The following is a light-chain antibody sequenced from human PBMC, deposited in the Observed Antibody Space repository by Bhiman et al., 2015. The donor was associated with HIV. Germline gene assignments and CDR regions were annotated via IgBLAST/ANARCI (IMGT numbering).Light chain of an antibody. CDR2: DVS. Sequence: QSALTQPASVSGSPGQSITISCTGTSSDVGGYNYVSWYQQHPGKAPKLMIFDVSKRPSGVSNRFSGSKSDNTASLTISGLRAEDEGDYFCCSYAGSTSYVFGTGTRVTVL. J-gene: IGLJ1*01. V-gene: IGLV2-23*02. CDR3: CSYAGSTSYV. CDR1: SSDVGGYNY.